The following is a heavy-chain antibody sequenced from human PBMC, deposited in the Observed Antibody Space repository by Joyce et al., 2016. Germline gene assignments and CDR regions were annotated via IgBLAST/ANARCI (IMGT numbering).Heavy chain of an antibody. D-gene: IGHD3-10*01. CDR3: ATSLPSRVGGFQFFGMDV. V-gene: IGHV4-61*01. Sequence: HLQESGPGLVKPSETLSLTCTISGDSFSGTRSYWSWIRQSPGKGLEWLGFSYNSETTHYNPSLGGRLSISVGAAKKQFSLRLTSVTSADTAVYYCATSLPSRVGGFQFFGMDVWGQGTTVIVS. J-gene: IGHJ6*02. CDR2: SYNSETT. CDR1: GDSFSGTRSY.